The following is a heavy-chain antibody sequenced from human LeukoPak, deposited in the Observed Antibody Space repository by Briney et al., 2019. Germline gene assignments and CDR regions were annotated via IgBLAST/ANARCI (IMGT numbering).Heavy chain of an antibody. CDR1: GGTFISYT. CDR2: IIPILGIA. J-gene: IGHJ1*01. CDR3: ARMHGQQLVRKEYFQH. D-gene: IGHD6-13*01. Sequence: SVKVSCKASGGTFISYTISWVRQAPGQGLEWMGRIIPILGIANYAQKFQGRVTITADKSTSTAYMELSSLRSEDTAVYYCARMHGQQLVRKEYFQHWGQGTLATVSS. V-gene: IGHV1-69*02.